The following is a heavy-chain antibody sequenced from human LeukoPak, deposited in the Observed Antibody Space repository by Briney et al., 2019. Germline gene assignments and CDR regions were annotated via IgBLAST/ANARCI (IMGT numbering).Heavy chain of an antibody. CDR3: ARMFTSYYYDSSGYWIGPLDY. V-gene: IGHV1-46*01. CDR1: GYIFTSYY. Sequence: ASVKVSCKASGYIFTSYYMHWVRQAPGQGLEWMGIINPSGGSTSYAQKFQGRVTMTRDTSTSTVYMELSSLRSEDTAVYYCARMFTSYYYDSSGYWIGPLDYWGQGTLVTVSS. D-gene: IGHD3-22*01. CDR2: INPSGGST. J-gene: IGHJ4*02.